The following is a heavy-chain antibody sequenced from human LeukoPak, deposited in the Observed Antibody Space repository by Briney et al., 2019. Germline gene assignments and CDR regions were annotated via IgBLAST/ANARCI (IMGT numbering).Heavy chain of an antibody. CDR1: GFTFSDYY. CDR3: ARAVYSYGLIDY. V-gene: IGHV3-11*04. Sequence: GGSLRLSCAPSGFTFSDYYMSWIRQAPGKGLKWVSYISSSGSTIYYADSVKGRFTISRDNAKNSLYVQMNSLRAEDTAVYYCARAVYSYGLIDYWGQGTLVTVSS. D-gene: IGHD5-18*01. CDR2: ISSSGSTI. J-gene: IGHJ4*02.